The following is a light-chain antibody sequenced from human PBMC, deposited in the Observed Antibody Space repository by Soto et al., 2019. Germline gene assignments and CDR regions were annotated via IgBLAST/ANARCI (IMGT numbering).Light chain of an antibody. Sequence: DIVMTQSPDSLAVSLGERATSSCKSSQSVLFRSDNQNYLAWYQQKPRQPPKLLIYWASTRESGVPDRFSGSGSGTDFTLTISTLQAEDVAIYYCQQYYNTPLSFGGGTKVDIK. V-gene: IGKV4-1*01. CDR3: QQYYNTPLS. CDR1: QSVLFRSDNQNY. J-gene: IGKJ4*01. CDR2: WAS.